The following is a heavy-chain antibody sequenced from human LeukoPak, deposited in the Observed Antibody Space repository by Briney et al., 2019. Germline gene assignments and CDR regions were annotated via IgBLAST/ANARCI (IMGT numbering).Heavy chain of an antibody. CDR1: GFTVSSNY. J-gene: IGHJ4*02. CDR3: ARAGHDSSGYYTY. D-gene: IGHD3-22*01. Sequence: GGSLRLSCAASGFTVSSNYMSWVRQAPGKGLEWVSVIYSGGSTYYADSVKGRFTISRHNSKNTLYLQMNSLRAEDTAVYYCARAGHDSSGYYTYWGQGTLVTVSS. V-gene: IGHV3-53*04. CDR2: IYSGGST.